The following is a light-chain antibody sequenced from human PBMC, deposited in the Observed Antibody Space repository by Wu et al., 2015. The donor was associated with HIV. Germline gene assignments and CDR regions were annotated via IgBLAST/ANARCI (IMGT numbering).Light chain of an antibody. CDR2: DAS. J-gene: IGKJ2*01. Sequence: EVVLTQSPGTLSLSPGERATLSCRASQSVTSTYFAWYQQKPGQAPRLLIYDASSRATGIPDRFSGSGAGTDFTLTISRLEPEDFAMYYCHHYGNSPHTFGQGTKLEV. CDR1: QSVTSTY. V-gene: IGKV3-20*01. CDR3: HHYGNSPHT.